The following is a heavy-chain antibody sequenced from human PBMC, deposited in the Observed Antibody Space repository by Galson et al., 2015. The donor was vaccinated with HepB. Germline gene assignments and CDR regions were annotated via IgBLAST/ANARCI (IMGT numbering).Heavy chain of an antibody. Sequence: SLRLSCAASGFTFSHYWMHWVRQVPGKGLAWVSLISNDGTITNYADSVKGRFTISRDNARNTVYLQMDSLRAEDTAVYYCARVYSGWYWFDSWGQGTLVTDSS. CDR3: ARVYSGWYWFDS. CDR2: ISNDGTIT. V-gene: IGHV3-74*01. D-gene: IGHD6-19*01. J-gene: IGHJ5*01. CDR1: GFTFSHYW.